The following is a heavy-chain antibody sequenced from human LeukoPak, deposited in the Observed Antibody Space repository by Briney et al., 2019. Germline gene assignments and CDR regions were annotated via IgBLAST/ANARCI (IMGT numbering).Heavy chain of an antibody. CDR2: IYYSGST. Sequence: SETLSLTCTVSGGSISSYYWSWIRQPPGKGLQWIGYIYYSGSTNYNPSLKSRVTISVDTSKNQFSLKLSSVTAADTAVYYCAKGPNWFDPWGQGTLVTVSS. CDR1: GGSISSYY. CDR3: AKGPNWFDP. V-gene: IGHV4-59*01. J-gene: IGHJ5*02.